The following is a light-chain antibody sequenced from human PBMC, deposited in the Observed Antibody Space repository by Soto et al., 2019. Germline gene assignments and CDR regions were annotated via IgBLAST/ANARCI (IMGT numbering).Light chain of an antibody. Sequence: EIVLTQSPGTLSLSPGERATLSCRASQSVSSSYLAWYKQKPGQAPRLLMYGTSSRATGIPDRFGGSGSGTDFTLTISRLEPEDFAVYYWQQYGSSPGTFGQGTKLEIK. CDR1: QSVSSSY. V-gene: IGKV3-20*01. CDR2: GTS. CDR3: QQYGSSPGT. J-gene: IGKJ2*01.